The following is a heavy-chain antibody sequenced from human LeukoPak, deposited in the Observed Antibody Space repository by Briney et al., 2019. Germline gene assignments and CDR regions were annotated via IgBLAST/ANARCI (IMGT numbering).Heavy chain of an antibody. V-gene: IGHV3-21*01. CDR2: MSVSSGLI. CDR1: GFTFSSYS. CDR3: AREFAGSASGAGY. Sequence: GGSQRLSCAASGFTFSSYSMNWVRQAPGKGLEWVSSMSVSSGLIYYADSVKGRFTISRDNAKSSLYLQMNRLRVEDTAVYYCAREFAGSASGAGYWGQGTLVTVSS. J-gene: IGHJ4*02. D-gene: IGHD1-26*01.